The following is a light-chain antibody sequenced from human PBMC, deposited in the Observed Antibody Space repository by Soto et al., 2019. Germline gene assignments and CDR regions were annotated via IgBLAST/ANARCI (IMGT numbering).Light chain of an antibody. CDR3: QQSYSNPRT. Sequence: DIQMTQSPSSLSASVGDRVTIACRANQTISSYLNWYQQKPGKAPNLLIYTASTLQSGVPSRFSGSGSGTDFTLTISSVQPEDFATYYCQQSYSNPRTFGQGTKVDIK. J-gene: IGKJ1*01. CDR2: TAS. V-gene: IGKV1-39*01. CDR1: QTISSY.